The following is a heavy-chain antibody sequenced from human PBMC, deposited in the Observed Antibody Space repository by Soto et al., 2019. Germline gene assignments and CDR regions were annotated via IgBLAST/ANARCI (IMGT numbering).Heavy chain of an antibody. CDR3: ARDRAGITGRNDAFDI. V-gene: IGHV1-46*01. CDR1: GYTFTSYY. Sequence: GASVKVSCKASGYTFTSYYMHWVRQAPGQGLEWMGIINPSGGSTSYAQKFQGRVTMTRDTSTSTVYMELSSLRSEDTAVYYCARDRAGITGRNDAFDIWGQGTMVTVS. D-gene: IGHD1-20*01. J-gene: IGHJ3*02. CDR2: INPSGGST.